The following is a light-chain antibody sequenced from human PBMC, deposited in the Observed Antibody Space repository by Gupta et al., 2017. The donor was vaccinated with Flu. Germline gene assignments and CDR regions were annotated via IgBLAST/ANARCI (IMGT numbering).Light chain of an antibody. CDR2: GAS. CDR1: QSIRTY. Sequence: PSSLSASLGDRVTITCRASQSIRTYLNWYQQKPGKAPQLLIYGASSLASGVPSRFSGSGSGTNFTLTISSLQPEDFADYYCQQSYSISYTFGQGTKVDVK. J-gene: IGKJ2*01. CDR3: QQSYSISYT. V-gene: IGKV1-39*01.